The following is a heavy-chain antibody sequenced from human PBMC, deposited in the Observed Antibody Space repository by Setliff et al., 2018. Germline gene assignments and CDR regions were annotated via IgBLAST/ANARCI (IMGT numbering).Heavy chain of an antibody. V-gene: IGHV5-51*01. CDR1: GYTFARHW. CDR3: ARRTGFAVAGFDH. CDR2: IYPGDSET. Sequence: PGESLKISCQGSGYTFARHWIAWVRQMPGKGLEWMAIIYPGDSETRYNPSFQGQVTISADKSINTAYLQWSSLKASDTAIYFCARRTGFAVAGFDHWGRGTPVTVSS. J-gene: IGHJ4*01. D-gene: IGHD6-19*01.